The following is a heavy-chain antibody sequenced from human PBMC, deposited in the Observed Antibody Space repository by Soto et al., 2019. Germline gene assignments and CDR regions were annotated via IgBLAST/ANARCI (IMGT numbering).Heavy chain of an antibody. J-gene: IGHJ6*02. V-gene: IGHV4-39*01. CDR2: IYYSGST. D-gene: IGHD4-4*01. CDR3: ARCTVTNYYYYYGMDV. CDR1: GCSISSSSYY. Sequence: SETLSLDCPVSGCSISSSSYYWGWIRQPPGKGLEWIGSIYYSGSTYYNPSLKSRVTISVDTSKNQFSLKLSSVTAADTAVYYCARCTVTNYYYYYGMDVWGQGTTVTVSS.